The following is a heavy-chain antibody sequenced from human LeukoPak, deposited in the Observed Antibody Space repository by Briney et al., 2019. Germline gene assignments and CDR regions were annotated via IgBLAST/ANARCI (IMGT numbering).Heavy chain of an antibody. CDR1: GYTFTSYG. V-gene: IGHV1-18*01. J-gene: IGHJ4*02. D-gene: IGHD3-22*01. CDR3: ARDGYYYDSSGYYYFDY. Sequence: ASVKVSCKASGYTFTSYGISWVRQAPGQGLEWMGWISAYNGNTNYAQKLQGRVTMTTDTSTSTAYMELRSLRSEDTAVYYCARDGYYYDSSGYYYFDYWGQGTLVTVSS. CDR2: ISAYNGNT.